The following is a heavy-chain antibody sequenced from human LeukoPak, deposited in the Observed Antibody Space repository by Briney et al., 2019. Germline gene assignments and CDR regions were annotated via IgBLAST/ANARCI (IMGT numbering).Heavy chain of an antibody. J-gene: IGHJ3*02. V-gene: IGHV4-59*01. Sequence: IPSETLSLTCTVSGGSISSYCWSWIRQPPGKGLEWIGYIYCSGSTNYNPSLKSRVTISVDTSKNQFSLKLSSVTAADTAVYYCARARSYSLLRSTKNAFDIWGQGTMVTVSS. CDR2: IYCSGST. CDR1: GGSISSYC. CDR3: ARARSYSLLRSTKNAFDI. D-gene: IGHD1-26*01.